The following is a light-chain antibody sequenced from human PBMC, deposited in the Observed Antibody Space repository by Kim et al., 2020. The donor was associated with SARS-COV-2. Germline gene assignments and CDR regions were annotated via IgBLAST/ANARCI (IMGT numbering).Light chain of an antibody. Sequence: VTLTCGSSTGVVTNDHCAYWIQPKPGQAPRTLIYDTHRKPSWTPARFSGSLLGDKAALTLSGAQPEDEADYYCFLFYTGGVRVFGGGTKLTVL. CDR2: DTH. CDR1: TGVVTNDHC. J-gene: IGLJ3*02. CDR3: FLFYTGGVRV. V-gene: IGLV7-46*01.